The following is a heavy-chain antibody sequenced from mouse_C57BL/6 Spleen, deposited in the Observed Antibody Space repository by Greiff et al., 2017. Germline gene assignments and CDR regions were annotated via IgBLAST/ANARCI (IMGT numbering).Heavy chain of an antibody. V-gene: IGHV5-16*01. CDR1: GFTFSDYY. J-gene: IGHJ4*01. Sequence: EVKLVESEGGLVQPGSSMKLSCTASGFTFSDYYMAWVRQVPEKGLEWVANINYDGSSTYYLDSLKSRFIISRDNAKNILYLQMSSLKSEDTATYYCAISYRNHAMDYWGQGTSVTVSS. CDR3: AISYRNHAMDY. D-gene: IGHD2-5*01. CDR2: INYDGSST.